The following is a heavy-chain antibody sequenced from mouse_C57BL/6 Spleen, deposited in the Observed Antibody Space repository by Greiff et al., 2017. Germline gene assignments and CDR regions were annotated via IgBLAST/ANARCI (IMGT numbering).Heavy chain of an antibody. CDR3: ARNYDYENYAMDY. CDR2: IWSGGST. D-gene: IGHD2-4*01. CDR1: GFSLTSYG. J-gene: IGHJ4*01. V-gene: IGHV2-2*01. Sequence: VQLQEPGPGLVQPSQCLSITCTVSGFSLTSYGVHWVRQSPGKGLEWLGVIWSGGSTDNNAAFISRMSISKDNAKSQVFFKMNSRQADDTAIYYCARNYDYENYAMDYWGQGTSVTVSS.